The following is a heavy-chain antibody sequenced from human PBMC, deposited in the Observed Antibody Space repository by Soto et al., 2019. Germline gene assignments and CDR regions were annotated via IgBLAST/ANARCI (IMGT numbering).Heavy chain of an antibody. CDR2: IYYSGST. V-gene: IGHV4-59*01. J-gene: IGHJ4*02. CDR3: ARGAGIAAAGTFVDY. Sequence: PSETLSLTCTVSGGSISSYYWSWIRQPPGKGLEWIGYIYYSGSTNYNPSLKSRVTISVDTSKNQFSLKLSSVTAADTAVYYCARGAGIAAAGTFVDYWGQGTLVTVSS. D-gene: IGHD6-13*01. CDR1: GGSISSYY.